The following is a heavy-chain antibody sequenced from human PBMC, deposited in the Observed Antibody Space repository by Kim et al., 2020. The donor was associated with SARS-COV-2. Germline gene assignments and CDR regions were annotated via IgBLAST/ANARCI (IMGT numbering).Heavy chain of an antibody. V-gene: IGHV3-7*01. CDR2: ISQDGGDK. CDR3: AREDPPKAYDS. Sequence: GGSLRLSCAASEFTFSGYWMTWVRRAPGKGLEWVALISQDGGDKYYVDSVRGRFTIARDNAKNSLYLQMTSLRAEDTGVYYCAREDPPKAYDSWGQGTLVTVSS. J-gene: IGHJ5*01. CDR1: EFTFSGYW.